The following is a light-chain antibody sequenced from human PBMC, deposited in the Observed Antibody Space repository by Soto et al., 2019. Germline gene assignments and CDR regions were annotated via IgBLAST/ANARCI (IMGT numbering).Light chain of an antibody. CDR3: QQYGNSPWA. CDR2: DVS. V-gene: IGKV3-20*01. Sequence: EIVLTQSPGTLSLSPGERATLSCRASQSVSSSYLAWYQQKPGRAPRLLIHDVSRRATGIPDRFSGSGSGTDFTLIISRLEPEDFAVYYCQQYGNSPWAFGQGTKVEIK. CDR1: QSVSSSY. J-gene: IGKJ1*01.